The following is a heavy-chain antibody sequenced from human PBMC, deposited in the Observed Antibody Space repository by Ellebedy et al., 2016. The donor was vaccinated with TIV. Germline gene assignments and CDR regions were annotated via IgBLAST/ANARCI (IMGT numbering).Heavy chain of an antibody. V-gene: IGHV1-46*01. Sequence: AASVKVSCKASGYSFTFYHVHWVRQAPGQGLEWMGVVRPGDEGTIYAQKFQGRLTMTRDMSTSTLYMELSSLRYEDTAVTYCAREMSAFDYWGQGTLVTVSS. J-gene: IGHJ4*02. CDR2: VRPGDEGT. CDR1: GYSFTFYH. CDR3: AREMSAFDY.